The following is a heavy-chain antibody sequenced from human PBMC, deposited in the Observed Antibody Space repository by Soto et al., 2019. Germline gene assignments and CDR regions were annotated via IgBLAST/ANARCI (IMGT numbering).Heavy chain of an antibody. Sequence: SETLSLTCTVSGGSISSYYWSWIRQPAGKGLEWIGRIYTSGSTNYNPSLKSRVTMSVDTSKNQFSLKLSPVTAADTAVYYCARDDYDILTGYYSFDYWGQGTLVTVSS. V-gene: IGHV4-4*07. CDR1: GGSISSYY. CDR2: IYTSGST. J-gene: IGHJ4*02. CDR3: ARDDYDILTGYYSFDY. D-gene: IGHD3-9*01.